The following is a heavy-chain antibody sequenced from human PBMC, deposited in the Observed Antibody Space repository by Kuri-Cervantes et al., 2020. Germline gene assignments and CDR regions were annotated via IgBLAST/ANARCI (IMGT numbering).Heavy chain of an antibody. CDR2: IYHSGST. J-gene: IGHJ4*02. Sequence: GSLRLSCTVAGGSITGTSYYWGWIRQPPVKGLEWIGNIYHSGSTYYNASLKSRVTISVDKSKNQFSLKLSSVTAADTAVYYCARVRIAAAGPRPLFDYWGQGTLVTVSS. V-gene: IGHV4-39*01. D-gene: IGHD6-13*01. CDR1: GGSITGTSYY. CDR3: ARVRIAAAGPRPLFDY.